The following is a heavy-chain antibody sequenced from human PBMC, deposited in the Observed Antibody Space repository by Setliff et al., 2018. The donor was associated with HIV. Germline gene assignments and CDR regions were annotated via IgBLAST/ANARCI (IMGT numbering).Heavy chain of an antibody. Sequence: SETLSLTCAVYGGSLSGFYWTFIRQSPGKGLEWIGEVTHSGSTTYDPSLKSRITISLDTSKNQFSLKLSSMTAADTAVYYCARDVGLCGVDCWPYFYFDLWGRGNLVTVSS. D-gene: IGHD2-21*02. V-gene: IGHV4-34*01. CDR2: VTHSGST. CDR3: ARDVGLCGVDCWPYFYFDL. CDR1: GGSLSGFY. J-gene: IGHJ2*01.